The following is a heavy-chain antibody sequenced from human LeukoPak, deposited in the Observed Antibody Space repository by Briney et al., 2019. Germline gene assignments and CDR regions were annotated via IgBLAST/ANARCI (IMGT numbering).Heavy chain of an antibody. D-gene: IGHD3-22*01. CDR3: ARAPLLYDISVYYSGPFDI. Sequence: PSETLSLTCTVSGGSISSYYWSWIRQPPGKGLEWIGYIYYSGSTNYNPSLKSRVTISVDTSKNQFSLKLSSVTAADTAVYYCARAPLLYDISVYYSGPFDIGGQGTMVTVFS. J-gene: IGHJ3*02. CDR2: IYYSGST. V-gene: IGHV4-59*01. CDR1: GGSISSYY.